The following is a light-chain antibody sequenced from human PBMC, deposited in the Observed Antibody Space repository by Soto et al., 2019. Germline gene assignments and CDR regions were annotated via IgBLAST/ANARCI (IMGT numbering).Light chain of an antibody. CDR3: QSFDSSLNVV. CDR1: SSNIGAGYD. CDR2: GNN. Sequence: QSVLTQPPSVSGAPGQRVTISCTGSSSNIGAGYDVHWYQQLPGTAPKLLIYGNNNRPSGVPDRFSGSKSGTSASLAITGLQADHEADYYCQSFDSSLNVVFGGGTKLTVL. V-gene: IGLV1-40*01. J-gene: IGLJ2*01.